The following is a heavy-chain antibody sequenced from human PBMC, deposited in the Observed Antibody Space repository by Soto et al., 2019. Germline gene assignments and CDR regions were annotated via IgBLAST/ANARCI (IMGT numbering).Heavy chain of an antibody. CDR3: PKDSVSSGYYLNWFDP. CDR1: GFTFSSYA. CDR2: ISGSGGST. J-gene: IGHJ5*02. V-gene: IGHV3-23*01. D-gene: IGHD3-22*01. Sequence: GGSLRLSCAASGFTFSSYAMSWVRQAPGKGLEWVSAISGSGGSTYYADSVKGRFTISRDNSKNTLYLQMNSLRAEDTAVYYCPKDSVSSGYYLNWFDPWGQGTLVTVSS.